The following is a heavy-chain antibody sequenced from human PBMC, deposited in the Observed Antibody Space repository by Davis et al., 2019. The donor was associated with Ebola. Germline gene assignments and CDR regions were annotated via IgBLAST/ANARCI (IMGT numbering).Heavy chain of an antibody. CDR1: GGTFSSYA. CDR3: ARMLWSGYYFDY. Sequence: AASVKVSCKASGGTFSSYAISWVRQAPGQGLEWMGGIIPIFGTANYAQKFQGRVTITADESTSTAYMELSSLRSEDTAVYYCARMLWSGYYFDYWGQGTLVTVSS. J-gene: IGHJ4*02. CDR2: IIPIFGTA. D-gene: IGHD3-10*02. V-gene: IGHV1-69*13.